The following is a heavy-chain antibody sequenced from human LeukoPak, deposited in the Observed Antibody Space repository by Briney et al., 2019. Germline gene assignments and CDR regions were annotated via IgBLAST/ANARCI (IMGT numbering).Heavy chain of an antibody. D-gene: IGHD1-14*01. CDR1: GFTLSSYT. Sequence: GGSLRLSCTASGFTLSSYTMTWVRQAPGKGLEWVSYINSRSSSIDYAGSVKGRFTISRDNAKNSLYLQINSLRAEDTAIYYCAREPDFDDHAFDYWGQGTLVTVSS. CDR2: INSRSSSI. J-gene: IGHJ4*02. CDR3: AREPDFDDHAFDY. V-gene: IGHV3-48*01.